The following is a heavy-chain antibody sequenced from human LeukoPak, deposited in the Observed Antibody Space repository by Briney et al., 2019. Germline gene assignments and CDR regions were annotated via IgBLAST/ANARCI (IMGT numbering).Heavy chain of an antibody. D-gene: IGHD3-10*01. V-gene: IGHV3-23*01. CDR2: ISTSGEST. CDR1: GFTFDDYT. Sequence: GGSLRLSCAASGFTFDDYTMHWVRQAPGKGLEWVSAISTSGESTYYADSVKGHFTISRDNSKNTLYLQMNSLRAEDTAIYFCAKGSGNGYGSGPFDYWGQGTLVTVSS. J-gene: IGHJ4*02. CDR3: AKGSGNGYGSGPFDY.